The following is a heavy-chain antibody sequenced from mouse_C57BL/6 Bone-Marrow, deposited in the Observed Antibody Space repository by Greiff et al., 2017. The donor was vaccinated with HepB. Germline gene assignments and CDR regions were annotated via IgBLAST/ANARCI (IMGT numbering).Heavy chain of an antibody. CDR1: GFTFSSYA. J-gene: IGHJ1*03. CDR2: ISDGGSYT. V-gene: IGHV5-4*03. Sequence: EVKLVESGGGLVKPGGSLKLSCAASGFTFSSYAMSWVRQTPEKRLEWVATISDGGSYTYYPDNVKGRFTISRDNAKNNLYLHMSHLKSEDTAMYYCARAVGLLRYFDVWGTGTTVTVSS. CDR3: ARAVGLLRYFDV. D-gene: IGHD1-1*01.